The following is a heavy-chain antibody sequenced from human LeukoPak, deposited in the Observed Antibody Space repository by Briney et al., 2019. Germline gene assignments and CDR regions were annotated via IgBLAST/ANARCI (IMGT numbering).Heavy chain of an antibody. CDR1: RFTFRNNR. V-gene: IGHV3-7*01. CDR2: IKQDGSEK. Sequence: GGSLRLSCAASRFTFRNNRMSWVRQAPGKGLEWVANIKQDGSEKNYVDSVKGRFIMSRDNAENSLYLQMNSLRAEDTAVYYCARETPDSSGWDWGQGTLVTVSS. D-gene: IGHD6-19*01. CDR3: ARETPDSSGWD. J-gene: IGHJ4*02.